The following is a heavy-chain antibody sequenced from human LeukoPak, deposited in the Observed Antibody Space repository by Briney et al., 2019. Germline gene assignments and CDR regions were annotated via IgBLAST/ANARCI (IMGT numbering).Heavy chain of an antibody. CDR1: GFTFSTYW. Sequence: PGGSLRLSCAASGFTFSTYWMTWVRQAPGKGLEWVANMKGDGSEIHYVDSVKGRFTISGDNAKNSLYLQMNSLRAEDTAVYYCARPGYTAAYDLWGQGTMVTVSS. J-gene: IGHJ3*01. CDR2: MKGDGSEI. CDR3: ARPGYTAAYDL. D-gene: IGHD3-9*01. V-gene: IGHV3-7*01.